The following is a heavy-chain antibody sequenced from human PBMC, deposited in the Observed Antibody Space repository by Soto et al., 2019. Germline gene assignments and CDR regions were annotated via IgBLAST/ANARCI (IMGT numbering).Heavy chain of an antibody. D-gene: IGHD6-19*01. J-gene: IGHJ3*02. Sequence: GASVKVSCKASGYTFTSYGISLVRQAPGQGLEWMGWISAYNGNTNYAQKLQGRATMTTDTSTSTAYMELRSLRSDDTAVYYCARDRWIAVANDAFDIWGQGTMVTVSS. CDR3: ARDRWIAVANDAFDI. V-gene: IGHV1-18*01. CDR2: ISAYNGNT. CDR1: GYTFTSYG.